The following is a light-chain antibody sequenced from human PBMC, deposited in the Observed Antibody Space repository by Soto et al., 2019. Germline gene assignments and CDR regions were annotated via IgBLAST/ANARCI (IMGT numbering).Light chain of an antibody. Sequence: QAVVNQPPSASGTPGQRVTISCSGSSSNIGSNYVFWYQHLPGTAPKLLIYRNNQRPSGVPDQFSGSKSGTSASLAISGLRSEDETDYYCAAWDDSLSGVVFGGGTKLTVL. V-gene: IGLV1-47*01. J-gene: IGLJ2*01. CDR2: RNN. CDR1: SSNIGSNY. CDR3: AAWDDSLSGVV.